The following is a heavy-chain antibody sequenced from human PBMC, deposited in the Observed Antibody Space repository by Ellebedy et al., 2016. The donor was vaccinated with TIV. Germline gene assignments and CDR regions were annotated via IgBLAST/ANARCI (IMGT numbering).Heavy chain of an antibody. J-gene: IGHJ4*02. CDR2: ISNTGRT. CDR1: GASISTSY. CDR3: ARDRRGSYDY. Sequence: MPSETLSLTCTVSGASISTSYWSWIRQTPGKGLEWIGYISNTGRTNYNPSLQSRVTISVDTSRNQLSLKLTSVTAADTAVYYCARDRRGSYDYWGQGTLVIVSS. D-gene: IGHD3-10*01. V-gene: IGHV4-59*01.